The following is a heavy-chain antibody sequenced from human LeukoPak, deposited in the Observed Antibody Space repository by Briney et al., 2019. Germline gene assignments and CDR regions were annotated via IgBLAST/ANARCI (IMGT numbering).Heavy chain of an antibody. V-gene: IGHV3-7*01. CDR3: ARGKTPSLYCSSTSCPYYFDY. CDR1: GFTFSSYW. D-gene: IGHD2-2*01. CDR2: IKQDGSEK. Sequence: GGSLRLSCAASGFTFSSYWMSWVSQAPGKGLEWVANIKQDGSEKYYVDSVKGRFTISRDNAKNSLYLQMNSLRAEDTAVYYCARGKTPSLYCSSTSCPYYFDYWGQGTLVTVSS. J-gene: IGHJ4*02.